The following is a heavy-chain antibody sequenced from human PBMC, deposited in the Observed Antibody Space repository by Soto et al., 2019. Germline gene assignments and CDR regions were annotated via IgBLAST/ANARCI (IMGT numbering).Heavy chain of an antibody. CDR1: GGSMRNYF. J-gene: IGHJ4*02. CDR2: IHYSGATSFFP. D-gene: IGHD6-13*01. CDR3: AAGEASSRNLSPYYFDF. Sequence: PSETLSLTCTVSGGSMRNYFWTWIRQPPGKGLEWIGYIHYSGATSFFPPYSPPLRVPVTISEDQSKNQFSLKLLSVTSADTAVYFFAAGEASSRNLSPYYFDFWGQGTLLTVS. V-gene: IGHV4-59*01.